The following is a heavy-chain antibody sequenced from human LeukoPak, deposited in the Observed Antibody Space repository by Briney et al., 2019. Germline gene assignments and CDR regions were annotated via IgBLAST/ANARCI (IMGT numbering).Heavy chain of an antibody. CDR2: FNPSDGAT. D-gene: IGHD3-22*01. CDR3: ARISSAYYRDAFDI. V-gene: IGHV1-46*01. Sequence: GASVKVSCKASGYIFISHYIHWVRQAPGHGLEWMGIFNPSDGATTYSQKFQARVTMTRDTSTSTVYMEVSGLRSEDTAVYYCARISSAYYRDAFDIWGQGTLVTVSS. CDR1: GYIFISHY. J-gene: IGHJ3*02.